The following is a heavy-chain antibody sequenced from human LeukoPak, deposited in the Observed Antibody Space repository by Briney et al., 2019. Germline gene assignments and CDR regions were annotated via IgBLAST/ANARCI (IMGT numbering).Heavy chain of an antibody. Sequence: GGSLRLSCAASGFTFSSYGMHWVRQAPGKGLEWVAFIRYDGSNKYYADSVKGRFTISRDNSKNTLYLQMNSLRAEDTAVYYCAKVGTYYYDSSGDDAFDIWGQGTMVTVSS. D-gene: IGHD3-22*01. J-gene: IGHJ3*02. V-gene: IGHV3-30*02. CDR1: GFTFSSYG. CDR2: IRYDGSNK. CDR3: AKVGTYYYDSSGDDAFDI.